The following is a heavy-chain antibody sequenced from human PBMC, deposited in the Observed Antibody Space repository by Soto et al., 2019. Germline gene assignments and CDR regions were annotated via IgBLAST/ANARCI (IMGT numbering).Heavy chain of an antibody. CDR1: GGSISSYY. CDR3: ARGYDYVWGSYRIPFDY. D-gene: IGHD3-16*02. CDR2: IYYSGST. Sequence: TVSGGSISSYYWSWIRQPPGKGLEWIGYIYYSGSTNYNPSLKSRVTISVDTSKNQFSLKLSSVTAADTAVYYCARGYDYVWGSYRIPFDYWGQGTLVTVSS. J-gene: IGHJ4*02. V-gene: IGHV4-59*01.